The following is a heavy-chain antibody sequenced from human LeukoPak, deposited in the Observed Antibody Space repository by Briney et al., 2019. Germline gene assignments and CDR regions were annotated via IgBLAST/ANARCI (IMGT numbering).Heavy chain of an antibody. CDR3: AKNPPRVGSPYYYYYYMDV. D-gene: IGHD1-14*01. V-gene: IGHV1-69*05. J-gene: IGHJ6*03. Sequence: GASVKVSCKASGGTFSSYAISWVRQAPGQGLEWMGGIIPIFGTANYAQKFQGRVTIITDESTSTAYMELSSLRSEDTAVYYCAKNPPRVGSPYYYYYYMDVWGKGTTVTVSS. CDR2: IIPIFGTA. CDR1: GGTFSSYA.